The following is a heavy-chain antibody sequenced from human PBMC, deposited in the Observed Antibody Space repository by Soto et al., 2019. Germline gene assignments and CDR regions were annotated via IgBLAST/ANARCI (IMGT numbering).Heavy chain of an antibody. Sequence: SVTLSLTCTVSGGSISRYYWNWLRQPPGKGLEWIGYIYYSGSTNYNPSLKSRVTISVDTSKNQFSLKLSSVTAADTAVYYCASGRGWGFYDSSGNSNWFDPWGQGTLVTVSS. V-gene: IGHV4-59*08. J-gene: IGHJ5*02. D-gene: IGHD3-22*01. CDR1: GGSISRYY. CDR3: ASGRGWGFYDSSGNSNWFDP. CDR2: IYYSGST.